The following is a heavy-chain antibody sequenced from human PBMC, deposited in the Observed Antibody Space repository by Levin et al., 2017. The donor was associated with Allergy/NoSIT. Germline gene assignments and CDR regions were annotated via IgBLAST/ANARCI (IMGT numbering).Heavy chain of an antibody. V-gene: IGHV1-69*06. Sequence: KISCKASGGTLSNYAISWVRQAPGQGLEWVGGVILLFDTSNYAQKFRGRVTITADKSTSTVYMELTSLRSEDTAVYYCARENYHDTSDDYLKDQSYGLGVWGQGTTVIVSS. CDR3: ARENYHDTSDDYLKDQSYGLGV. J-gene: IGHJ6*02. CDR1: GGTLSNYA. CDR2: VILLFDTS. D-gene: IGHD3-22*01.